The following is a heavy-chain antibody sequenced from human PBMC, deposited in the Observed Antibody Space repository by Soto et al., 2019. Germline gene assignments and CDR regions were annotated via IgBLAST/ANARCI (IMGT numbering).Heavy chain of an antibody. CDR3: ARQVLHYDFWSGYYLNYYYYGMDV. J-gene: IGHJ6*02. CDR2: IYYSGST. D-gene: IGHD3-3*01. Sequence: QLQLQESGPGLVKPSETLSLTCTVSGGSISSSSYYWGWIRQPPGKGLEWIGSIYYSGSTYYNPSLKSRVTISVDTSQNPFSLKLSSVTAADTAVYYCARQVLHYDFWSGYYLNYYYYGMDVWGQGTTVTVSS. V-gene: IGHV4-39*01. CDR1: GGSISSSSYY.